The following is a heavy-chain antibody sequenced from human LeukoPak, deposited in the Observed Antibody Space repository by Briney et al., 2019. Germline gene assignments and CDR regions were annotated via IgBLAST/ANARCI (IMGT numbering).Heavy chain of an antibody. J-gene: IGHJ6*03. D-gene: IGHD6-19*01. CDR2: LSDGKEIP. CDR3: ARVHTHSSGWYVYYYYYMDV. CDR1: GFTFSSYS. V-gene: IGHV3-23*01. Sequence: GGSLRLSCLASGFTFSSYSMSWVRQAPGKGLEWVSALSDGKEIPYYADSVKGRFTISRDNSKNTLYLQMNSLRAEDTAVYYCARVHTHSSGWYVYYYYYMDVWGKGTTVTISS.